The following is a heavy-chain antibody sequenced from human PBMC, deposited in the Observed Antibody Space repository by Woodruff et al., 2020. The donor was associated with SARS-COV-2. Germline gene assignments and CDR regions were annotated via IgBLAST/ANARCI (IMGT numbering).Heavy chain of an antibody. Sequence: GLEWIGYIYYSGSTYYNPSLKSRVTISVDTSKNQFSLKLSSVTAADTAVYYCASTVVVITTGVYYM. V-gene: IGHV4-30-4*01. D-gene: IGHD3-22*01. J-gene: IGHJ6*03. CDR2: IYYSGST. CDR3: ASTVVVITTGVYYM.